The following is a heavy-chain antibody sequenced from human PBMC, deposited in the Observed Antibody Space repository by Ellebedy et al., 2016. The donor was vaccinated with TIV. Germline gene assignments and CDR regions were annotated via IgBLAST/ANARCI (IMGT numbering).Heavy chain of an antibody. D-gene: IGHD2-2*01. CDR2: IYQSGSA. J-gene: IGHJ4*02. CDR3: ARGSRGTSPDRTYYFDF. CDR1: TFDDYA. Sequence: TFDDYAMHWVRQPPGKGLEWVGNIYQSGSAYYKPSLKSRVTISVDRSKNQFSLTLNSVTAADTAVYYCARGSRGTSPDRTYYFDFWGQGTLVTVSS. V-gene: IGHV4-30-2*01.